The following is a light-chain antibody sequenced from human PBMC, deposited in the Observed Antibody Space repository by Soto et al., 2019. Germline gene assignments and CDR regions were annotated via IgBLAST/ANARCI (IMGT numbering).Light chain of an antibody. CDR1: TSDIGTYKS. CDR2: EVT. J-gene: IGLJ3*02. Sequence: QSALTQPASVSGSPGQSITISCTGTTSDIGTYKSVSWYQQRPGKAPRLLIYEVTNRPSGISDRFSGSKSGNTASLIVSGLQTEDEADYYCSTYTNSNNIVFGGGTKVTVL. V-gene: IGLV2-14*01. CDR3: STYTNSNNIV.